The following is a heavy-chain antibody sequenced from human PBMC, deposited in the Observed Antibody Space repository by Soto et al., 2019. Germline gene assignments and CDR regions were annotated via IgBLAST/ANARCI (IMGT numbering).Heavy chain of an antibody. J-gene: IGHJ5*02. V-gene: IGHV4-39*07. CDR2: IYYSGTT. D-gene: IGHD3-22*01. CDR1: SASISSSSYT. CDR3: ARDRTHDSSGYGVNWFDP. Sequence: SETLSLTCTVSSASISSSSYTWGWIRQPPGKGLEWIGSIYYSGTTYYNPSLNSRVTVSVDTSKNQFSLKLSSVTAADTAVYYCARDRTHDSSGYGVNWFDPWGQGTLVTVSS.